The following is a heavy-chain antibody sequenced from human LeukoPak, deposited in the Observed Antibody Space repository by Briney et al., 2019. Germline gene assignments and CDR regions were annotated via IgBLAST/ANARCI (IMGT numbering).Heavy chain of an antibody. CDR3: AKDLTTGTLSFDY. CDR2: IWYDGSEK. Sequence: GGSLRLSCAASGFTFSTYGMHWVRQAPGKGLEWVAVIWYDGSEKYYADSVKGRFTISGDNSKNTLYLQMNSLRAEDTAVYYCAKDLTTGTLSFDYWGQGTLVTVSS. V-gene: IGHV3-33*06. J-gene: IGHJ4*02. CDR1: GFTFSTYG. D-gene: IGHD1-1*01.